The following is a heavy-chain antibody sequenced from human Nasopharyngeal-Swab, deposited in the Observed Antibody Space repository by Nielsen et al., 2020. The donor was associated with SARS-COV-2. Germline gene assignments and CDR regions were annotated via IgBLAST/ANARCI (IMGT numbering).Heavy chain of an antibody. Sequence: GGSLRLSCAASGFTFDDYAMHWVRQAPGTGLAWVSGISWNSGSIGYADFVKGRFTISRDNAKNSLYLQMNSLRAEDTALYYCATLGGYSGYDSEYGMDVWGQGTTVTVSS. D-gene: IGHD5-12*01. CDR2: ISWNSGSI. V-gene: IGHV3-9*01. J-gene: IGHJ6*02. CDR3: ATLGGYSGYDSEYGMDV. CDR1: GFTFDDYA.